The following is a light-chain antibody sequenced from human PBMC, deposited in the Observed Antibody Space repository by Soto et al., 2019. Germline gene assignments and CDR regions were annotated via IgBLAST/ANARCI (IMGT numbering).Light chain of an antibody. CDR2: GTS. Sequence: DIQMTQSPSSVSASIGDRVTITCRASQGISNFLCWYQQKPGNAPPLLISGTSSLQSGVPSRFSGSGSETDFTLTISSLQPEDFAMYYCQQSISSPLTFGQGTRLEIK. V-gene: IGKV1D-12*01. CDR3: QQSISSPLT. CDR1: QGISNF. J-gene: IGKJ5*01.